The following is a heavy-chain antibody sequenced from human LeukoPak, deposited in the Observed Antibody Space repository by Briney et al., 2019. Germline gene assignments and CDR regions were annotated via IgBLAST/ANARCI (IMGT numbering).Heavy chain of an antibody. V-gene: IGHV3-23*01. CDR3: AKRVGTKSSPLGY. D-gene: IGHD1-26*01. J-gene: IGHJ4*02. CDR2: ISGSGGST. Sequence: GGSLRLSCAASGFTFSSYAMSWVRQAPGKGLEWVSTISGSGGSTYYADSVKGRFSISRDNSKNTLDLEMNSLRVDDTAVYYCAKRVGTKSSPLGYWGQGTLVTVSS. CDR1: GFTFSSYA.